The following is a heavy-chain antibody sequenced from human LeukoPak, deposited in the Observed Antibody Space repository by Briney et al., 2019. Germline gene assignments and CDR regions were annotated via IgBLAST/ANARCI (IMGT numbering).Heavy chain of an antibody. D-gene: IGHD3-16*01. CDR2: INPNSGGT. CDR3: ARDLRGGYFDY. J-gene: IGHJ4*02. V-gene: IGHV1-2*06. CDR1: GYTFTGYY. Sequence: GASVKVSCKASGYTFTGYYMHWVRQAPGQGLEWMGRINPNSGGTNYAQKFQGRVTITTDESTSTAYMELSSLRSEDTAVYYCARDLRGGYFDYWGQGTLVTVSS.